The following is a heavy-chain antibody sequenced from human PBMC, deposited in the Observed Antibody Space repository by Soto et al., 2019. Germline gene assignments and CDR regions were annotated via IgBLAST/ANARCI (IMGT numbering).Heavy chain of an antibody. Sequence: EVQLVDSVGGLVQPGGSLRLSCAASEFTFRSYWMHWVRQSPGKGLVWVSRISGDGSSTNYADSVKGRFTISRDNAKNTGYLQIDSLRAEDTAVYYCARSLPGTYGAFALLGQGTMVTVSS. CDR3: ARSLPGTYGAFAL. CDR1: EFTFRSYW. V-gene: IGHV3-74*01. J-gene: IGHJ3*01. D-gene: IGHD1-7*01. CDR2: ISGDGSST.